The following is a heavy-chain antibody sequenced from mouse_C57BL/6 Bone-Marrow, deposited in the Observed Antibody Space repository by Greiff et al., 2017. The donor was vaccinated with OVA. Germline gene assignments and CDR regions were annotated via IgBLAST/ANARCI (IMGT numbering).Heavy chain of an antibody. Sequence: QVQLKQSGAELMKPGASVKLSCKATGYTFTGYWIEWVKQRPGHGLEWIGEILPGSGSTNDNEKFKGKATFTADTSSNTAYMQLSSLTTEDSAIYYCAIDYCAWFAYWGQGTLVTVSA. CDR2: ILPGSGST. J-gene: IGHJ3*01. CDR1: GYTFTGYW. V-gene: IGHV1-9*01. CDR3: AIDYCAWFAY. D-gene: IGHD2-4*01.